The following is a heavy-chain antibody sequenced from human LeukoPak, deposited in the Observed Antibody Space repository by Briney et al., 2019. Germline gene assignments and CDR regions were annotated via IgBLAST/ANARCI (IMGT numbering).Heavy chain of an antibody. CDR1: GFTVRSYY. Sequence: GGSLRLSCAASGFTVRSYYLAWVRQAPGKGLEWVSVIYSGGDTYYADSVKGRFTISRDNSKNMIYLEMSSLKAEDTAVYYCAKERNLEIAVAGTIFDYWGQGTLVTVSS. CDR3: AKERNLEIAVAGTIFDY. V-gene: IGHV3-66*01. J-gene: IGHJ4*02. CDR2: IYSGGDT. D-gene: IGHD6-19*01.